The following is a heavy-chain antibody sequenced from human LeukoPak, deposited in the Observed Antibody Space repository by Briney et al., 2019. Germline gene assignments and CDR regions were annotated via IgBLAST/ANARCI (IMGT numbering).Heavy chain of an antibody. CDR2: INSDGSST. D-gene: IGHD3-10*01. J-gene: IGHJ4*02. V-gene: IGHV3-74*01. CDR1: GFTFSSYW. CDR3: ARGLRGSGSYWNY. Sequence: GGSLRLSCAASGFTFSSYWMHWVRQAPGKGLVWVSRINSDGSSTTYADSVKGRVTISRDNAKNTLYLQMNSLRAEDTAVYYCARGLRGSGSYWNYWGQGTLVTVSS.